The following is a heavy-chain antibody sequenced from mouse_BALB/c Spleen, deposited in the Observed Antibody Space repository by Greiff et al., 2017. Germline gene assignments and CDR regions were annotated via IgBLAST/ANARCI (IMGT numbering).Heavy chain of an antibody. CDR1: GDSITSGY. CDR2: ISYSGST. V-gene: IGHV3-8*02. J-gene: IGHJ4*01. D-gene: IGHD1-1*01. CDR3: ARAEDYYGSSEAMDY. Sequence: VHVKQSGPSLVKPSQTLSLTCSVTGDSITSGYWNWIRKFPGNKLEYMGYISYSGSTYYNPSLKSRISITRDTSKNQYYLQLNSVTTEDTATYYCARAEDYYGSSEAMDYWGQGTSVTVSS.